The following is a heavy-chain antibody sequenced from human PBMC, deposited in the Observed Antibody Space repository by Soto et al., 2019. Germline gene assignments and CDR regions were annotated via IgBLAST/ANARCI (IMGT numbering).Heavy chain of an antibody. V-gene: IGHV1-69*01. CDR3: ATHGLGVSIPPYFGN. CDR2: FVPLFGTT. Sequence: QLVQSGSEVKKPGSSVKVSCQASGGTFSGYVVTWVLQAPGQGLEWLGEFVPLFGTTNYAQTFSGRITMTAEGSTSTAYIELRTLRSDDTAVYYCATHGLGVSIPPYFGNGGKGTLVTVSS. J-gene: IGHJ4*02. D-gene: IGHD3-16*01. CDR1: GGTFSGYV.